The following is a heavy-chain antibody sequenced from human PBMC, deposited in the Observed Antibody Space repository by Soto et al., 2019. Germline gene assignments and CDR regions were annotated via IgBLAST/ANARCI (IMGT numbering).Heavy chain of an antibody. J-gene: IGHJ6*02. CDR3: AKGGYDYVWGSYRYYYYYYGMDV. D-gene: IGHD3-16*01. Sequence: GGSLRLSCAASGFTFSDYYMSWVRQAPGKGLEWVSAISGSGGSTYYADSVKGRFTISRDNSKNTLYLQMNSLRAEDTAVYYCAKGGYDYVWGSYRYYYYYYGMDVWGQGTTVTVSS. CDR1: GFTFSDYY. CDR2: ISGSGGST. V-gene: IGHV3-23*01.